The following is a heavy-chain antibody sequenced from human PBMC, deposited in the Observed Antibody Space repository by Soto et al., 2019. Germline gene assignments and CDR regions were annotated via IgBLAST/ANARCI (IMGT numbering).Heavy chain of an antibody. V-gene: IGHV3-30*18. Sequence: PGGSLRLSCAASGFTFSSYGMHWVRQAPGKGLEWVAVISYDGSNKYYADSVKGRFTTSRDNSKNTLYLQMNSLRAEDTAVYYCAKHTLSAVSSPYYYGMDVWGQGTTVTVSS. CDR3: AKHTLSAVSSPYYYGMDV. CDR1: GFTFSSYG. D-gene: IGHD3-10*01. CDR2: ISYDGSNK. J-gene: IGHJ6*02.